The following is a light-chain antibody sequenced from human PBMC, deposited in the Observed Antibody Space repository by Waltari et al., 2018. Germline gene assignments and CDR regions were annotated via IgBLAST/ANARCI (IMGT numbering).Light chain of an antibody. V-gene: IGLV2-18*02. CDR2: EVS. J-gene: IGLJ2*01. Sequence: QSALTQPPSVSGSPGQSVPISCTGTNSDIGQYNPVPWYKQPPGPAPNLMVYEVSNRPSGVPDRFSGSKSGNTASLTISGLQAEDEADYYCSSYTSSITLLFGGGTKLTVL. CDR3: SSYTSSITLL. CDR1: NSDIGQYNP.